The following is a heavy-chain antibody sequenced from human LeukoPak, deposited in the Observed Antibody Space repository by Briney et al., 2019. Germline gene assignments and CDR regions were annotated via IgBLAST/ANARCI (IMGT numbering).Heavy chain of an antibody. D-gene: IGHD3-10*01. CDR2: IYYSGST. Sequence: PSETLSLTCTVSGGSISSYYWSWIRQPPGKGLEWIGYIYYSGSTNYNPSLKSRVTISVDTSKNQFSLKLSPVTAADTAVYYCARDRSMVRGVRPVDWFDPWGQGTLVTVSS. CDR3: ARDRSMVRGVRPVDWFDP. V-gene: IGHV4-59*01. CDR1: GGSISSYY. J-gene: IGHJ5*02.